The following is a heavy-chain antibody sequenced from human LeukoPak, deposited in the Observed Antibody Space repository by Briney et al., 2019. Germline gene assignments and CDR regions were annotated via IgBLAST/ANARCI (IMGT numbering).Heavy chain of an antibody. CDR1: GFTFSSYW. V-gene: IGHV3-7*01. CDR3: ARVEEGDFWSGYYLDY. J-gene: IGHJ4*02. CDR2: IKQDGSEK. Sequence: PGGSLRLSCAASGFTFSSYWMSWVRQAPGKGLEWVANIKQDGSEKYYVDSMKGRFTISRDNAKNSLYLQMNSLRAEDTAVCYCARVEEGDFWSGYYLDYWGQGTLVTVSS. D-gene: IGHD3-3*01.